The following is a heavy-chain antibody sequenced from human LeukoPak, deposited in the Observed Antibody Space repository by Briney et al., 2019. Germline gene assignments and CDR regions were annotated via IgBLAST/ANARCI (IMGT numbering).Heavy chain of an antibody. V-gene: IGHV3-7*03. CDR3: ARGPNYGARTDYLDY. CDR1: GFTFCSHW. J-gene: IGHJ4*02. D-gene: IGHD4-17*01. CDR2: IKQGGREK. Sequence: GGSLRLSCVASGFTFCSHWMNWVRQAPGKGLEWVANIKQGGREKNYVDSVKGRFTVSRDDAMNSLYLQMNSLGAEDTAIYYCARGPNYGARTDYLDYWGQGTLVTVSS.